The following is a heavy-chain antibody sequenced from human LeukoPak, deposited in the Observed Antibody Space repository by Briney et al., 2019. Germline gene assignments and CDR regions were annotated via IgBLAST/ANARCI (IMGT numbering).Heavy chain of an antibody. V-gene: IGHV1-2*04. Sequence: ASVKVSCKASGYTFTGYYMHWVRQAPGQELEWMGWINPNSGGTNYAQKFQGWVTMARDTSISTAYMELSRLRSDDTAVYYCARGYSSGWYDRIFDYWGQGTLVTVSS. CDR2: INPNSGGT. CDR3: ARGYSSGWYDRIFDY. D-gene: IGHD6-19*01. CDR1: GYTFTGYY. J-gene: IGHJ4*02.